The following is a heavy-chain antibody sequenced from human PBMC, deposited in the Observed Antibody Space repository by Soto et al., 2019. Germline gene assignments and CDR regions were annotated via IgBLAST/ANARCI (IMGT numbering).Heavy chain of an antibody. V-gene: IGHV3-43*01. CDR3: ATPFYEAFGGVIVNYYFDY. D-gene: IGHD3-16*02. CDR2: ISWDGGST. J-gene: IGHJ4*02. Sequence: EVQLVESGGVVVQPGGSLRLSCAASGFTFDDYTMHWVRQAPGKGLEWVSLISWDGGSTYYADSVKGRFTISRDNSKNSLYLQMNSLRTEDTALYYCATPFYEAFGGVIVNYYFDYWGQGTLVTVSS. CDR1: GFTFDDYT.